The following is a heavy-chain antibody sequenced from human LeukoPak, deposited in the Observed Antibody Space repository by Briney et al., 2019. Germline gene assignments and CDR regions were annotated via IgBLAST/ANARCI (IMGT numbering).Heavy chain of an antibody. Sequence: GRSLRLSCAASGFTFSSYGMHWVRQAPGKGLEWVAVIWYDGSNKYYADSVKGRFTISRDNSKNTLYLQMNSLRAEDTAVYYCVKELYGGNSTPGPSDYWGQGTLVTVSS. CDR3: VKELYGGNSTPGPSDY. CDR2: IWYDGSNK. J-gene: IGHJ4*02. V-gene: IGHV3-33*06. CDR1: GFTFSSYG. D-gene: IGHD4-23*01.